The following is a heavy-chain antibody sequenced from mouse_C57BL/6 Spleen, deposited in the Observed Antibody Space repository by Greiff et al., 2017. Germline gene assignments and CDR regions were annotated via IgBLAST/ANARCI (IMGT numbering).Heavy chain of an antibody. Sequence: EVKLVESGGGLVKPGGSLKLSCAASGFTFSDYGMHWVRQAPEKGLEWVAYISSGSSTIYYADTVKGRFTISRDNAKNTLFLQMTSLRSEDTAMYYCARYYSNYDYAIDYWGQGTSVTVSS. CDR2: ISSGSSTI. CDR1: GFTFSDYG. V-gene: IGHV5-17*01. J-gene: IGHJ4*01. D-gene: IGHD2-5*01. CDR3: ARYYSNYDYAIDY.